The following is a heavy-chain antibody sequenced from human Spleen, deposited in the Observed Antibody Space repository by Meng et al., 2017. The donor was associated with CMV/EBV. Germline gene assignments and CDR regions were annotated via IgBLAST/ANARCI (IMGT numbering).Heavy chain of an antibody. J-gene: IGHJ4*02. D-gene: IGHD4-17*01. CDR2: ISSSGSTI. CDR1: GFTFSDYY. Sequence: GESLKISCAASGFTFSDYYMSWIRQAPGKGLEWVSYISSSGSTIYYADSVKGRFTISRDNAKNSLYLQMNSLSAEDTAVYYCARDLFAETVAYWGQGTLVTVSS. CDR3: ARDLFAETVAY. V-gene: IGHV3-11*04.